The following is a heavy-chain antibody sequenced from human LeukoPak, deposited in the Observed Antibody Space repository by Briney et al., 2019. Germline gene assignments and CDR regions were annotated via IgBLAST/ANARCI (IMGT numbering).Heavy chain of an antibody. CDR1: GFTFSSYA. J-gene: IGHJ4*02. CDR3: VKGNEGYYFDY. CDR2: ITGTGGTT. V-gene: IGHV3-23*01. Sequence: GGSLRLSCAASGFTFSSYAMSWVRQAPGKGLEYVAAITGTGGTTYYADSVKGRFTISRDNSKNTLYLQLNSLRAEDTAVYYRVKGNEGYYFDYWGQGNMVTVSS.